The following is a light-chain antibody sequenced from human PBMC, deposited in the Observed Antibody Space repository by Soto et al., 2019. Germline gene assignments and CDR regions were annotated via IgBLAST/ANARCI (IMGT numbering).Light chain of an antibody. V-gene: IGKV3-20*01. CDR3: QLYGSSPLYL. CDR1: QSVSSSY. J-gene: IGKJ2*01. Sequence: EIVLTQSPGTLSLSPGERATLSCRASQSVSSSYLAWYQQKPGQAPRLVIYGASSRAPSIPDRFSGSGSGTDFTLTISRLEPEDFAVYYCQLYGSSPLYLFGQGTKLEIK. CDR2: GAS.